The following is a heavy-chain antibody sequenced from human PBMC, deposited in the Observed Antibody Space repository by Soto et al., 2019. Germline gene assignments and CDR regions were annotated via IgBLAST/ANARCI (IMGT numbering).Heavy chain of an antibody. Sequence: QLQLQESGPGLVKPSETLSLTCSVSGDSISSSSYFWGWIRQPPGKGLEWIGSFSYSGIIDYNPFLKSRVTISADTSSIHSSLKLISVTAADTAIYYCARQSYDSSDYFDYWGQGTLVTVSS. V-gene: IGHV4-39*01. CDR3: ARQSYDSSDYFDY. CDR1: GDSISSSSYF. CDR2: FSYSGII. D-gene: IGHD3-22*01. J-gene: IGHJ4*02.